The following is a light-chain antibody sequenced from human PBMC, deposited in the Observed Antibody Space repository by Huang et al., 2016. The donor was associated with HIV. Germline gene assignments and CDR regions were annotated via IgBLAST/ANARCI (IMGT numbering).Light chain of an antibody. J-gene: IGKJ1*01. CDR3: QQYNTSPRT. CDR2: GSS. Sequence: ENLMTQSPSTLSVSPGESATPSCRASQSVFKNLAWYQQKPGQAPKRLIYGSSTRAAGIPARFSGSGSGTDFTLTISSLQSEDFAVYYCQQYNTSPRTFGQGTKVEV. CDR1: QSVFKN. V-gene: IGKV3-15*01.